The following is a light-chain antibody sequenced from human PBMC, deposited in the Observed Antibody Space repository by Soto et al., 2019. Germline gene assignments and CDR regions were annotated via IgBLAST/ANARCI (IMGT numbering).Light chain of an antibody. CDR1: QSVGTD. J-gene: IGKJ4*01. V-gene: IGKV3-11*01. CDR2: DVT. Sequence: EIVLTQSPATLSLSPGERATLSCRASQSVGTDLAWYQQIPGQAPSLLVYDVTNRATGIPARFSVCGSGTALPPTISRLEPEDFGVYYCQQALTFGGGNKVEIK. CDR3: QQALT.